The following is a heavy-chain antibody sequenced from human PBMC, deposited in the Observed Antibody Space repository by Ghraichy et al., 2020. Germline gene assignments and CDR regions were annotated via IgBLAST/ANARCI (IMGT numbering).Heavy chain of an antibody. CDR1: GGSISSSSYY. D-gene: IGHD6-13*01. CDR2: IYYSGST. Sequence: SETLSLTCTVSGGSISSSSYYWGWIRQPPGKGLEWIGSIYYSGSTYYNPSLKSRVTISVDTSKNQFSLKLSSVTAADTAVYYCARHRRGRSSSWYLGGDYWGQGTLVTVSS. CDR3: ARHRRGRSSSWYLGGDY. V-gene: IGHV4-39*01. J-gene: IGHJ4*02.